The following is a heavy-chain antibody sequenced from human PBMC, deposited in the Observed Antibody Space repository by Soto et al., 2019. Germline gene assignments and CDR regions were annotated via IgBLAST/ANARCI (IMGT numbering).Heavy chain of an antibody. CDR1: GFTFSSYG. Sequence: GGSLRLSCAASGFTFSSYGMHWVRQAPGKGLEWVAVISYDGSNKYYADSVKGRFTISRDNSKNTLYLQMNSLRAEDTAVYYCAKDGRWFGELLPNTYYYYGMDVWGQGTTVTVSS. CDR3: AKDGRWFGELLPNTYYYYGMDV. CDR2: ISYDGSNK. J-gene: IGHJ6*02. V-gene: IGHV3-30*18. D-gene: IGHD3-10*01.